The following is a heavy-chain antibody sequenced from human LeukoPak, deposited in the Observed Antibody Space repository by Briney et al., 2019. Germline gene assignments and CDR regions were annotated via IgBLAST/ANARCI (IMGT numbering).Heavy chain of an antibody. CDR1: GGSISSSSYY. V-gene: IGHV4-39*07. CDR2: IYYSGST. CDR3: ARREDIVVVPAVRDAFDI. D-gene: IGHD2-2*01. Sequence: SETLSLTCTVSGGSISSSSYYWGWIRQPPGKGLEWIGSIYYSGSTYYSPSLKSRMTISVDTSKNQFSLKVRSVTAADTAVYYCARREDIVVVPAVRDAFDIWGQGTMVTVSS. J-gene: IGHJ3*02.